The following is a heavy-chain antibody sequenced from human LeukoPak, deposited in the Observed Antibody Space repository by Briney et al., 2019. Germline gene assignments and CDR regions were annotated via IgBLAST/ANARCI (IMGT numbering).Heavy chain of an antibody. CDR3: ARDRTGEMFWYFYL. Sequence: KPSETLSLTCTVSGGSIRSYYWSWIRQPPGKGLEYIGYIYYTGSTNYNPSLKSRVTISLDTSKNQFSLELSSVTAADTAVYYCARDRTGEMFWYFYLWGRGTLVTVPS. CDR1: GGSIRSYY. V-gene: IGHV4-59*01. D-gene: IGHD7-27*01. J-gene: IGHJ2*01. CDR2: IYYTGST.